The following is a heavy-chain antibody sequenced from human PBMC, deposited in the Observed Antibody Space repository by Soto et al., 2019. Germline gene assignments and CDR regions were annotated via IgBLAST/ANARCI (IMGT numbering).Heavy chain of an antibody. V-gene: IGHV3-23*01. CDR1: GITFSNSA. J-gene: IGHJ4*02. CDR3: AKGHGDYLGVYFDN. Sequence: GGSLRLSCAASGITFSNSAMNWVRQAPGKGLQWVSGISGSGGSTYYADSVKGRFTISRDNSKNTLYLQMSSLRADDTAVYYCAKGHGDYLGVYFDNWGQGTRVTVAS. D-gene: IGHD4-17*01. CDR2: ISGSGGST.